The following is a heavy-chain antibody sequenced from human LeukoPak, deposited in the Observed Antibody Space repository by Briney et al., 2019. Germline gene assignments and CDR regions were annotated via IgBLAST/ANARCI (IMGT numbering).Heavy chain of an antibody. J-gene: IGHJ4*02. Sequence: SETLSLTCTVSGGSISSHYWSWIRQPPGKGLEWIGYIYYSGSTNYNPSLKRRVTISVDTSKNQFSLKLSSVTAADTAVYYCARSVGSYLEYWGQGTLVTVSS. CDR2: IYYSGST. CDR1: GGSISSHY. D-gene: IGHD3-10*01. CDR3: ARSVGSYLEY. V-gene: IGHV4-59*08.